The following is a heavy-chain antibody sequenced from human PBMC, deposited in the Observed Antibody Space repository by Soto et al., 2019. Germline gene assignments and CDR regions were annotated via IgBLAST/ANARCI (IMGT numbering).Heavy chain of an antibody. CDR3: AKAPPIGYYYYYGMDV. V-gene: IGHV3-23*01. D-gene: IGHD2-15*01. CDR2: ISGSGGST. J-gene: IGHJ6*02. Sequence: PGGSLRLSCAASGFTFSSYAMSWVRQAPGKGLEWVSAISGSGGSTYYADSVKGRFTISRDNSKNTLYLQMNSLRAEDTAVYYCAKAPPIGYYYYYGMDVWGQGTTVTVSS. CDR1: GFTFSSYA.